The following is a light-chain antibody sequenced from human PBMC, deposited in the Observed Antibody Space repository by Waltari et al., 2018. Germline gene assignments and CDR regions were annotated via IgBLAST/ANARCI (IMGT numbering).Light chain of an antibody. CDR1: RGIDNY. Sequence: IQLTQSPSSLSASVGDRVTITCRASRGIDNYLAWYQQQPGKAPKLLISVASTLKSGVPSRFSGSGSGTDFTLTISSLQPEDFATYYCQQLYSYPRTFGPGTKVDIK. CDR3: QQLYSYPRT. V-gene: IGKV1-9*01. J-gene: IGKJ3*01. CDR2: VAS.